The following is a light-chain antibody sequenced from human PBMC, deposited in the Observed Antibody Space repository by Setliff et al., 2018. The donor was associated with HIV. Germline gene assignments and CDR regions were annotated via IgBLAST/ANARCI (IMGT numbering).Light chain of an antibody. Sequence: SVLTQPHSVSGSRGQSVTFSCTGASSDVGAHNSVSWYQQHPGKAPKLILYDVSKRPSGVPARFSGFQSGNTASLIISGLQPEDEADYYCCSYAGRYTFVFGSGTKVTVL. CDR1: SSDVGAHNS. CDR3: CSYAGRYTFV. CDR2: DVS. J-gene: IGLJ1*01. V-gene: IGLV2-11*01.